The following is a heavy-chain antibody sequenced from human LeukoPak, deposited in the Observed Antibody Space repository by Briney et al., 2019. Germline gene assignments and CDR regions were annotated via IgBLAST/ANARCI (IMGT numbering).Heavy chain of an antibody. Sequence: GGSLRLSCAASGLSFSSHWMSWVRQAPGKGLEWVANMNQDGSVINYVGSVKGRFTISRDNAENSLYLQMNSLRGDDTALYYCAKDAYSRGDYWGQGTLVTASS. CDR1: GLSFSSHW. CDR2: MNQDGSVI. V-gene: IGHV3-7*01. CDR3: AKDAYSRGDY. J-gene: IGHJ4*02. D-gene: IGHD2-21*01.